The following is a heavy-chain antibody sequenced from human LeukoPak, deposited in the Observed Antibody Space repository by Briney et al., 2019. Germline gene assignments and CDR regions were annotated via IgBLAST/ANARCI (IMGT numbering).Heavy chain of an antibody. Sequence: AGGSLRLSCAASGFTFSSYVMNWVRQAPGKGLEWVAHINPDGRDTYYVDSVKGRFTISRDNAQNSMYLQMNSLRVEDTAVYYCTSWGDTTAEYFQRWGQGTLVTVSS. V-gene: IGHV3-7*01. CDR2: INPDGRDT. J-gene: IGHJ1*01. CDR1: GFTFSSYV. D-gene: IGHD2-21*02. CDR3: TSWGDTTAEYFQR.